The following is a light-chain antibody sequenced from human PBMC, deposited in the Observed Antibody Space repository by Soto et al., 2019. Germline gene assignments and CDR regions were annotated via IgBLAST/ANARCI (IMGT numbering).Light chain of an antibody. J-gene: IGLJ1*01. CDR1: NSDVGLYDF. CDR3: ISYTSDDVRYV. V-gene: IGLV2-14*01. Sequence: QSVLTQPASVSGTPGQSITISCTGSNSDVGLYDFVSWYQHHPGRAPKLIVSEVSHWPSGISNRFSGSKSGNTASLTISGLQSEDEADYYCISYTSDDVRYVFGTGTKVTVL. CDR2: EVS.